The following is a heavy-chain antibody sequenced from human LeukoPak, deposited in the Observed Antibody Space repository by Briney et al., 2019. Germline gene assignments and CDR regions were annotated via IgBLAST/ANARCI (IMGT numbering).Heavy chain of an antibody. CDR1: GFSFGDSD. V-gene: IGHV3-23*01. CDR3: AKEGEQQLEYYFDY. CDR2: INYLGLRT. D-gene: IGHD6-13*01. J-gene: IGHJ4*02. Sequence: PGGSLRLSCAASGFSFGDSDMNWFRQAPGEGPQWVANINYLGLRTYYADSVKGRFTIARDNSKNMLFLQMDGLRVEDTAVYYCAKEGEQQLEYYFDYWGQGTLVTVSS.